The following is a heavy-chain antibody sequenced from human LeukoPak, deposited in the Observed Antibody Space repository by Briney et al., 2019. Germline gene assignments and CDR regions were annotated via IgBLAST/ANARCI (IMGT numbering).Heavy chain of an antibody. Sequence: SETLSLTCAVYGGSFSGYYWSWIRQPPGKGLEWIGEINHSGSTNYNPSLKSRVTISVDTSKNQFSLELSSVTAADTAVYYCARRFITMVRGVMSDGDYWGQGTLVTVSS. CDR3: ARRFITMVRGVMSDGDY. J-gene: IGHJ4*02. CDR1: GGSFSGYY. V-gene: IGHV4-34*01. D-gene: IGHD3-10*01. CDR2: INHSGST.